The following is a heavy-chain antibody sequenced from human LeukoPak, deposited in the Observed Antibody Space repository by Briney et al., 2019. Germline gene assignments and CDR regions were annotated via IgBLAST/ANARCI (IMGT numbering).Heavy chain of an antibody. J-gene: IGHJ4*02. D-gene: IGHD4-17*01. CDR2: IYSGGST. CDR1: GFTVSSNY. Sequence: GGSLRLSCAASGFTVSSNYMSWVRQAPGKGLEWVSVIYSGGSTYYADSVKGRFTISRDNSKNTLYLQMNSLRAEDTAVYYCAKSDRLTVTAQFDYWGQGTLVTVSS. CDR3: AKSDRLTVTAQFDY. V-gene: IGHV3-53*01.